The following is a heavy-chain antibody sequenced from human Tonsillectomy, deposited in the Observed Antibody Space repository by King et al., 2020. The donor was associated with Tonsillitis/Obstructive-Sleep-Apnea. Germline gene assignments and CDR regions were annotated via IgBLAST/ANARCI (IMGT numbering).Heavy chain of an antibody. CDR2: IYWDDDK. J-gene: IGHJ5*02. CDR1: GFSLSTSGVG. D-gene: IGHD3-3*01. Sequence: TLKESGPTLVKPTQTLTLTCTFSGFSLSTSGVGVGWIRQPPGKALEWLALIYWDDDKRYSPSLKSRFTITKDTSKNQVVLTVTSMDPVDTATYYCAPRPEDGFWSGFPKDWVGPWGQGTLVTVSS. V-gene: IGHV2-5*02. CDR3: APRPEDGFWSGFPKDWVGP.